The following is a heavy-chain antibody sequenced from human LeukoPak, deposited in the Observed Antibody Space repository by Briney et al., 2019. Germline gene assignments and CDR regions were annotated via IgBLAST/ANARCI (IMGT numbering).Heavy chain of an antibody. CDR1: GFTFSNYA. CDR2: ISGSGGST. V-gene: IGHV3-23*01. D-gene: IGHD6-19*01. J-gene: IGHJ4*02. CDR3: AKAEWDTAVAGNHLDY. Sequence: GGSLRLSCAASGFTFSNYAMSWVRQAPGKGLEWVSAISGSGGSTYHADSVKGRFTISRDNSKNTLYLQMNSLRAEDTAVYYCAKAEWDTAVAGNHLDYWGQGTLVTVSS.